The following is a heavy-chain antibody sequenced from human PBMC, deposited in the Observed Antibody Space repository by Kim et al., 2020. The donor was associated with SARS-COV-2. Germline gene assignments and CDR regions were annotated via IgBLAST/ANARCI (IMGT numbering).Heavy chain of an antibody. CDR3: ARINYYYYYMDV. Sequence: YYNPSLKSRVTISVDTSKNQFSLKLSSVTAADTAVYYCARINYYYYYMDVWGKGTTVTVSS. J-gene: IGHJ6*03. V-gene: IGHV4-31*02.